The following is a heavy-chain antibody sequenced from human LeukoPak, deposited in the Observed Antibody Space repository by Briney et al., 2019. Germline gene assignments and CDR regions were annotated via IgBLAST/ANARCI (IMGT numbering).Heavy chain of an antibody. CDR3: ARGDASGYPDY. V-gene: IGHV4-4*02. Sequence: SGTLSLTCAVSGDSMNSSNWWSWVRQSPGKGLEWIGEIYQGGRTNYKSSLKSRVSISVDKSRNQLSLKLTSVTAVDTAVYYCARGDASGYPDYWGQGTLVTVSS. D-gene: IGHD3-22*01. CDR1: GDSMNSSNW. J-gene: IGHJ4*02. CDR2: IYQGGRT.